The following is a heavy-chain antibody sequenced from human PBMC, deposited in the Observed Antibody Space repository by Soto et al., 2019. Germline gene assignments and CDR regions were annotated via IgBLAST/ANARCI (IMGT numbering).Heavy chain of an antibody. V-gene: IGHV1-46*01. CDR3: ARYLEGSSGWYQYFGY. Sequence: ASVKVSCKTSGYTFTNYYLHWVRQAPGQGLEWMGVINPSGGGTSYAQKFQGRVTMTRDTSTRTVYMELSSLRSEDTAVYYCARYLEGSSGWYQYFGYWGQGTLVTVAS. D-gene: IGHD6-19*01. J-gene: IGHJ4*02. CDR2: INPSGGGT. CDR1: GYTFTNYY.